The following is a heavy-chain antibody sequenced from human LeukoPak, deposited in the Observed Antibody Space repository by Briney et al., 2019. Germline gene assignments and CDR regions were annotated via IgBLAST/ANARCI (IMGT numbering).Heavy chain of an antibody. V-gene: IGHV3-23*01. Sequence: PGGSLRLSCTASGFTFSSYAMSWVRQAPGKGLEWVSAMSGNGGSTYYADSGKGRFTISRDKSKNTLYLQMNSLRAEDTAIYYCAKEGGTTGYYGMDVWGKGTTVTVSS. CDR1: GFTFSSYA. CDR3: AKEGGTTGYYGMDV. D-gene: IGHD1-1*01. CDR2: MSGNGGST. J-gene: IGHJ6*04.